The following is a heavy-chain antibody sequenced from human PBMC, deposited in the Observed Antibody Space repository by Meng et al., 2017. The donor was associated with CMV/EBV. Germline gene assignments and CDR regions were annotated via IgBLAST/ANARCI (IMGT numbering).Heavy chain of an antibody. J-gene: IGHJ5*02. D-gene: IGHD6-13*01. CDR3: ARVGISSSWYEPGTGWFDP. V-gene: IGHV1-69*05. CDR2: IIPIFGTA. CDR1: GGTFSSYA. Sequence: SVKVSCKASGGTFSSYAVSWVRQAPGQGLEWMGGIIPIFGTANYAQKFQGRVTITTDESTSTAYMELSSLRSEDTAVYYCARVGISSSWYEPGTGWFDPWGQGTLVTVSS.